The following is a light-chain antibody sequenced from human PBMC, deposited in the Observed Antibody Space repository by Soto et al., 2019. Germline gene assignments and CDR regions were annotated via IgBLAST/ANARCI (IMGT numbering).Light chain of an antibody. CDR3: QKYNSAPLT. J-gene: IGKJ4*01. V-gene: IGKV1-27*01. Sequence: DIQMPQSPSSLSASVGARVTITCRSSQGISNYLAWYQQKPGKVPKLLIYAASTLQSGVTSRFSGSGSGTDFTLTISSLQPEDGATYDCQKYNSAPLTFGGGTKVEIK. CDR1: QGISNY. CDR2: AAS.